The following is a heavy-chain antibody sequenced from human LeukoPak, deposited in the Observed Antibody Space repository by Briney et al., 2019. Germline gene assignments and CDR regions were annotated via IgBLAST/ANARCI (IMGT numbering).Heavy chain of an antibody. CDR3: ARNRGISD. V-gene: IGHV3-30*03. CDR1: GFTFSSYG. J-gene: IGHJ4*02. Sequence: GGSLRLSCAASGFTFSSYGMHWVRQAPGKGLEWVAVISYDGSNKYYADSVKGRFTISRDNSKNTLYLQMNSLKTEDTGVYYCARNRGISDWGQGTLVTVSS. D-gene: IGHD1-14*01. CDR2: ISYDGSNK.